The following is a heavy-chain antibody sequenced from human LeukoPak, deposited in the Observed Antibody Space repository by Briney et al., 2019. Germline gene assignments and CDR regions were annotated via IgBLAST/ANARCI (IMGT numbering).Heavy chain of an antibody. Sequence: GGSLRLSCAASGFTFSSYWMHWVRQAPGQGLVWVSRIDSEGSSTSYADSVKGRFTISRDNAKNRVYVQMNSLRVEDTAVYYCATGSGLWSPDYWGQGTLVTVSS. V-gene: IGHV3-74*01. CDR1: GFTFSSYW. CDR3: ATGSGLWSPDY. J-gene: IGHJ4*02. CDR2: IDSEGSST. D-gene: IGHD5-18*01.